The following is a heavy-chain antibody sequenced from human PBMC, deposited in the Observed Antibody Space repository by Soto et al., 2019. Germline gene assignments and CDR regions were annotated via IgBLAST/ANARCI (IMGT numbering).Heavy chain of an antibody. CDR3: ARGDSNYEGDYYHGMDV. D-gene: IGHD4-4*01. CDR1: GGTFSSYA. V-gene: IGHV1-69*13. CDR2: IIPIFGTA. J-gene: IGHJ6*02. Sequence: ASVKVSCKASGGTFSSYAISWVRQAPGQGLEWMGGIIPIFGTANYAQKFQGRVTITADESTSTAYMELSSLRSEDTAVYYCARGDSNYEGDYYHGMDVWGQGTTVTVSS.